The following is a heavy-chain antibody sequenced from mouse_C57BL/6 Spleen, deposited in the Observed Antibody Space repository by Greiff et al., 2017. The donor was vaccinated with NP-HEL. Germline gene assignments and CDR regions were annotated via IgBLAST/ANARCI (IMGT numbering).Heavy chain of an antibody. J-gene: IGHJ4*01. Sequence: EVKLVESGGGLVKPGGSLKLSCAASGFTFSDYGMHWVRQAPEKGLEWVAYISSGSSTIYYADTVKGRFTISRDNAKNTLFLQMTSLRSEDTAMYYCASVTALCDAMDDWGQGTSVTVAS. CDR2: ISSGSSTI. D-gene: IGHD2-3*01. V-gene: IGHV5-17*01. CDR3: ASVTALCDAMDD. CDR1: GFTFSDYG.